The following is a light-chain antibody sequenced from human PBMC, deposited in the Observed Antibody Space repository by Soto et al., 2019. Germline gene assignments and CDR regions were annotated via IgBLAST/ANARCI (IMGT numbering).Light chain of an antibody. CDR2: DVN. CDR3: SAHGGTNPYV. Sequence: QSALTQPPSASGSPGQSVAISCTGTASDIGGYTFVSWYQQHPGKAPKLLIYDVNKRPSGVPDRFSGSKSGTTASLTVSGLQAEEAADYYCSAHGGTNPYVFGTGTKLTVL. V-gene: IGLV2-8*01. J-gene: IGLJ1*01. CDR1: ASDIGGYTF.